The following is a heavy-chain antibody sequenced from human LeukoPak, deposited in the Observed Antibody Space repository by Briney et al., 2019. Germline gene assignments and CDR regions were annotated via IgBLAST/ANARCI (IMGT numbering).Heavy chain of an antibody. CDR2: IRGDGATI. D-gene: IGHD6-19*01. CDR1: GFTFSSHA. J-gene: IGHJ4*02. Sequence: GGSLRLSCAASGFTFSSHAMTWVRQAPGRRLEWVSAIRGDGATIFYGDSVKGRITVSRDNSKNTLYLQMNSLRAEDTAVYYCAKGLFIAVAGSDFDYWGQGTLVTVSS. V-gene: IGHV3-23*01. CDR3: AKGLFIAVAGSDFDY.